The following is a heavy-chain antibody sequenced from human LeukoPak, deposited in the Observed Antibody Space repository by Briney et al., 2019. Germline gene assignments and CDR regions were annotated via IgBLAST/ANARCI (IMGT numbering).Heavy chain of an antibody. V-gene: IGHV3-9*01. D-gene: IGHD6-6*01. J-gene: IGHJ5*02. CDR1: GLSFSSYT. CDR2: ISWNSGSI. Sequence: GGSLRLSCAPSGLSFSSYTIHWVRQAPGKGLEWVSGISWNSGSIGYADSVKGRFTISRDNAKNSLYLQMNSLRAEDTALYYCAKDKGAGSSGFDPWGQGTLVTVSS. CDR3: AKDKGAGSSGFDP.